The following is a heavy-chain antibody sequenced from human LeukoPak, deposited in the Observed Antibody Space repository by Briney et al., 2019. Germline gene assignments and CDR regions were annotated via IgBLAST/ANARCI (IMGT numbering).Heavy chain of an antibody. D-gene: IGHD5-18*01. J-gene: IGHJ4*02. CDR2: IYYSGST. Sequence: PSETLSLTCTVSGGSISSGGYYWSWIRQHPGKGLEWIGHIYYSGSTYYNPSLKSRVTISVDTSKNQFSLKLSSVTAADTAVYCCARAQFGIQLWPGFDYWGQGTLVTVSS. CDR1: GGSISSGGYY. CDR3: ARAQFGIQLWPGFDY. V-gene: IGHV4-31*03.